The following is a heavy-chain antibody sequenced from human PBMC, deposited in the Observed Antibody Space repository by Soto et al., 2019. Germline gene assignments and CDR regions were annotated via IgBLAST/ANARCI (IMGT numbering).Heavy chain of an antibody. Sequence: QVQLVESGGGVVQPGRSLRLSCAASGFTFSSYGMHWVRQAPGKGLEWVAVISYDGSNKYYADSVKGRFTISRDNSKNTLYLQMNSLRAEDTAVYYCAKETSFHWGQGTLVTVSS. CDR3: AKETSFH. CDR2: ISYDGSNK. CDR1: GFTFSSYG. J-gene: IGHJ4*02. V-gene: IGHV3-30*18.